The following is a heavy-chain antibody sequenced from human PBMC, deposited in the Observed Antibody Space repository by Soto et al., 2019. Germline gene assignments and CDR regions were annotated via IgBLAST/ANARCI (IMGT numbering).Heavy chain of an antibody. CDR3: ARQGGGDGRAGLVPCAH. J-gene: IGHJ4*02. CDR1: GGSITTANHW. Sequence: PSETLSLTCTLSGGSITTANHWWGWIRQPPGKGLEWIASIYHTGNTYYNPSLKSRLTVSMDTSKTQFSLKLRVVAATDMAVYYCARQGGGDGRAGLVPCAHWGQGILVTVSS. D-gene: IGHD3-10*01. V-gene: IGHV4-39*01. CDR2: IYHTGNT.